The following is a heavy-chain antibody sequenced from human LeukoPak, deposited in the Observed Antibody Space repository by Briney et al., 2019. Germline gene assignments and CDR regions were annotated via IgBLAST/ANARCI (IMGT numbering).Heavy chain of an antibody. CDR3: ARGRIQLWSYYYYGMDV. J-gene: IGHJ6*02. Sequence: SETLSLTCTVSGGSISSYYWSWIRQPPGKGLEWIGYIYYSGSTNYNPSLKSRVTISVDTSKNQFSLKLSSVTAADTAVYYCARGRIQLWSYYYYGMDVWGQGTTVTVSS. CDR1: GGSISSYY. D-gene: IGHD5-18*01. CDR2: IYYSGST. V-gene: IGHV4-59*12.